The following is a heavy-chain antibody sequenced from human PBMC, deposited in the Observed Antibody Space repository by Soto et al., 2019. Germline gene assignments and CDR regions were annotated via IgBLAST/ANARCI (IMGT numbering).Heavy chain of an antibody. CDR2: IDKTGVST. J-gene: IGHJ4*02. V-gene: IGHV3-23*01. D-gene: IGHD5-18*01. CDR3: AKGGYSFRFREYWYGIDY. CDR1: GFTFGSYA. Sequence: GGSLRLSCATSGFTFGSYAMSWVRQAPGKGLEWVSTIDKTGVSTYYADYVKGLFTISRDNSKQTLYLQMISLRAEDTAVYYCAKGGYSFRFREYWYGIDYWGQGT.